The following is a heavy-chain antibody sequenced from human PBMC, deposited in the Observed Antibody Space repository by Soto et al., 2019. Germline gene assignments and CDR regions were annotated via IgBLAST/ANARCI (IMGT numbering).Heavy chain of an antibody. CDR2: IFSNDEK. Sequence: QVTLKESGPVLVNPTETLTLTCTVSGFSLSNARMGVSWIRQPPGKALEWLAHIFSNDEKSYSTSLKSRLTISKDTSKSQVVLTMTNMDPVDTATYYCARIRELRVQYYDSSGYEGASWFDPWGQGTLVTVSS. V-gene: IGHV2-26*01. CDR1: GFSLSNARMG. CDR3: ARIRELRVQYYDSSGYEGASWFDP. J-gene: IGHJ5*02. D-gene: IGHD3-22*01.